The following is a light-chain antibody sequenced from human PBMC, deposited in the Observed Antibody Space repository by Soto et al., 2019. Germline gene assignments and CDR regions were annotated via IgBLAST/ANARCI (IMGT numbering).Light chain of an antibody. CDR3: QQAASFPIT. CDR2: AAS. J-gene: IGKJ5*01. Sequence: DIQMTQSPSSLSASVGDRLTITCRASQVITNDLGWYQQKPGKAPKRLIYAASTLQSGVPSRFSGSGSGTDFTLTINSLQPEDFATYYCQQAASFPITFGQGTRLEIK. CDR1: QVITND. V-gene: IGKV1-17*01.